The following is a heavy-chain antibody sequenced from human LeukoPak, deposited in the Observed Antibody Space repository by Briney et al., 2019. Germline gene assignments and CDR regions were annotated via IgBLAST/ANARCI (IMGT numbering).Heavy chain of an antibody. D-gene: IGHD5-24*01. V-gene: IGHV3-7*01. CDR3: SRDLRGRDDY. Sequence: GGSLRLSCAASGFTFSSYWMNWARQAPGKGLEWVASINHNGNVNYYVDSVKGRFTISRDNAKNTLYLQMNSLRAEDTAVYYCSRDLRGRDDYWGQGILVIVSS. J-gene: IGHJ4*02. CDR1: GFTFSSYW. CDR2: INHNGNVN.